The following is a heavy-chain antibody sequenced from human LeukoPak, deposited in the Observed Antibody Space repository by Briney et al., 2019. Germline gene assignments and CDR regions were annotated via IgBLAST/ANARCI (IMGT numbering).Heavy chain of an antibody. D-gene: IGHD3-3*01. V-gene: IGHV3-30*18. CDR2: ISSDGSIK. CDR1: KFTFSHYR. J-gene: IGHJ4*02. Sequence: GGSLRLSCTASKFTFSHYRMQWVRQAPGKGLEWVAVISSDGSIKVYADSVKGRFTLSRDNSINTVDLQMNSLRAEDTAVYYCVKEYHSRGFGAYFDYWGQGTLVTVSS. CDR3: VKEYHSRGFGAYFDY.